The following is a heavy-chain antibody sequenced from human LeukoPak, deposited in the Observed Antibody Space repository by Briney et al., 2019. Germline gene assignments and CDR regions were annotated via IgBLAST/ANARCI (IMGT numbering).Heavy chain of an antibody. V-gene: IGHV3-23*01. CDR3: AKVGYYDSSGLADY. CDR2: ISGSGGST. J-gene: IGHJ4*02. D-gene: IGHD3-22*01. CDR1: GFTFSSYA. Sequence: PGGSLRLSCAASGFTFSSYAMSWVRQAPGKGLEWVSAISGSGGSTYYSDTVKGRFTISRDNSKSTLYLQMNSLRAEDTAVYYCAKVGYYDSSGLADYWGQGPLVSVSS.